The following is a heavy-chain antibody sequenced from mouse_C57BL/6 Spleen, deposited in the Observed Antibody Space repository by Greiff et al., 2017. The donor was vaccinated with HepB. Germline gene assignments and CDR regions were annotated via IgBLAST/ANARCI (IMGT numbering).Heavy chain of an antibody. CDR3: ATWNYIWDYFDY. CDR2: INPSNGGT. CDR1: GYTFTSYW. D-gene: IGHD2-12*01. V-gene: IGHV1-53*01. J-gene: IGHJ2*01. Sequence: VQLQQSGTELVKPGASVKLSCKASGYTFTSYWMHWVKQRPGQGLEWIGNINPSNGGTNYNEKFKSKATLTVDKSSSTAYMQLSSLTSEDSAVYYCATWNYIWDYFDYWGQGTTLTVSA.